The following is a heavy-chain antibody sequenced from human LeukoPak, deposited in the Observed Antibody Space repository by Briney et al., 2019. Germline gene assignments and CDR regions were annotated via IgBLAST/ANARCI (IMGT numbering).Heavy chain of an antibody. Sequence: GESLKISCKGPGYSFTSYWIGWVRQMPGEGLEWMGIIYPGDSETRYSPSFQGQVTISADKSISTAYLQWSSLKASDTAMYYCARHAPYSGSYYPDYWGQGTLVTVSS. CDR2: IYPGDSET. J-gene: IGHJ4*02. CDR1: GYSFTSYW. CDR3: ARHAPYSGSYYPDY. V-gene: IGHV5-51*01. D-gene: IGHD1-26*01.